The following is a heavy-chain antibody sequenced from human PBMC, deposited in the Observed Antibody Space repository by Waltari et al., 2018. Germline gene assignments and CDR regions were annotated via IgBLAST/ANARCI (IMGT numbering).Heavy chain of an antibody. Sequence: QLQLQESGPGLVKPSETLSLTCTVSGGSISSSSYYWGWNRQPPGKGLEWIGSIYYSGSTYYNPSLKSRVTISVDTSKNQFSLKLSSVTAADTAVYYCARPRKWLVDGIGWFDPWGQGTLVTVSS. D-gene: IGHD6-19*01. V-gene: IGHV4-39*01. CDR2: IYYSGST. J-gene: IGHJ5*02. CDR3: ARPRKWLVDGIGWFDP. CDR1: GGSISSSSYY.